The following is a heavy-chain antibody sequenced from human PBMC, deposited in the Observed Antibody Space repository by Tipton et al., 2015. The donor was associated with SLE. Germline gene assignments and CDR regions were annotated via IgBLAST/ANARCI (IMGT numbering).Heavy chain of an antibody. Sequence: QSGAEVKKPGASVKVSCRVSGYTLTELSMHWVRQAPGQGLEWMGIINPSGGSTSYAQKFQGRVTMTRDTSTSTVYMELRSLRSDDTTVYYCARAPLRGPFQHWGQGTLVTVSS. CDR3: ARAPLRGPFQH. V-gene: IGHV1-46*01. CDR1: GYTLTELS. D-gene: IGHD3-10*01. CDR2: INPSGGST. J-gene: IGHJ1*01.